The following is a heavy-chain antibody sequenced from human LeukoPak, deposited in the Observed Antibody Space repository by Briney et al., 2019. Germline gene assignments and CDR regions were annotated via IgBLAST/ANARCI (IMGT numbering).Heavy chain of an antibody. CDR2: IIPIFGTA. CDR1: GGTFSSYA. V-gene: IGHV1-69*05. D-gene: IGHD2-2*01. J-gene: IGHJ5*02. CDR3: ARVSSDIVVVPAAIPPPYNWFDP. Sequence: ASVKVSCKASGGTFSSYAISWVRQAPGQGLEWMGGIIPIFGTANYAQKFQGRVTITTDESTSTAYMELSSLRSEDTAVYYCARVSSDIVVVPAAIPPPYNWFDPWGQGTLVTVSS.